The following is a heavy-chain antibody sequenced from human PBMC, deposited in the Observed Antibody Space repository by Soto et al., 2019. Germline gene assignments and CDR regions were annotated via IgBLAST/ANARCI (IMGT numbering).Heavy chain of an antibody. J-gene: IGHJ4*02. CDR1: GGSISSGGYS. V-gene: IGHV4-30-2*03. CDR3: AKTVLY. D-gene: IGHD6-6*01. Sequence: SETLSLTCAVSGGSISSGGYSWSWIRQPPGKGLEWIGNIYYSGSTYYNPSLKSRVTISVDTSKNQFSLNLSSVTAVDTAIYYCAKTVLYWGQGILVTVSS. CDR2: IYYSGST.